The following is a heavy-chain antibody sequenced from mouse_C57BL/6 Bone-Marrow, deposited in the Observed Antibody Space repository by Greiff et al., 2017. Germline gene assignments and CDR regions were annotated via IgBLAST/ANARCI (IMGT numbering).Heavy chain of an antibody. D-gene: IGHD2-1*01. V-gene: IGHV1-54*01. Sequence: QVQLQQSGAELVRPGTSVKVSCKASGYAFTNYLIEWVKQRPGQGLEWIGVINPGSGGTNYNEKFKGKATLTADKSSSTAYMQLSSLTSEDSAVYFCARERYCYGIHMDYWGQGTSVTVSS. CDR1: GYAFTNYL. CDR3: ARERYCYGIHMDY. J-gene: IGHJ4*01. CDR2: INPGSGGT.